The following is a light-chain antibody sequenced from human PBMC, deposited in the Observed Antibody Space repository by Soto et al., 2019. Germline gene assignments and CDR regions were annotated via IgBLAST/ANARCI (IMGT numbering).Light chain of an antibody. CDR1: QSVNTY. CDR3: QQRSSWPLT. Sequence: EIVLTQSPATLSLSPGERVSLSCRASQSVNTYFAWYQQKPGQAQRLLIYDASSRATGIPARFSGSGSGTDFTLTISSLEPEDFAIYYCQQRSSWPLTFGHGTRVEI. CDR2: DAS. V-gene: IGKV3-11*01. J-gene: IGKJ1*01.